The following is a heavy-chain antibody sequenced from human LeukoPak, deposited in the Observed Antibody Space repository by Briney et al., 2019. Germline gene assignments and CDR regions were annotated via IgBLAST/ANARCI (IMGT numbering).Heavy chain of an antibody. J-gene: IGHJ6*03. Sequence: GGSLRLSCAGSGFTFSNFAMTWVRQAPGKGLEWVSVISGDGSSTYYADSVKGRFTISRDNSKNTLYLQMNSLRAEDTAVYYCARAYRAYYMDVWGKGTTVTVSS. D-gene: IGHD5-12*01. V-gene: IGHV3-23*01. CDR1: GFTFSNFA. CDR3: ARAYRAYYMDV. CDR2: ISGDGSST.